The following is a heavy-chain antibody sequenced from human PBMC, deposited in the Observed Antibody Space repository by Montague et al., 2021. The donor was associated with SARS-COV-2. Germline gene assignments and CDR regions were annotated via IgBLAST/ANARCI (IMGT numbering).Heavy chain of an antibody. D-gene: IGHD6-13*01. CDR3: VKGPRHDVASGLDH. Sequence: SLRLSCAASGFPFDEHAMFWVRQAPGKGLEWVSGISWNSGSLGYADSLKGRFTVSRDNAKNSLYLQMNSLRPDDTALYYCVKGPRHDVASGLDHWGQGTLVTVSS. V-gene: IGHV3-9*01. J-gene: IGHJ4*02. CDR1: GFPFDEHA. CDR2: ISWNSGSL.